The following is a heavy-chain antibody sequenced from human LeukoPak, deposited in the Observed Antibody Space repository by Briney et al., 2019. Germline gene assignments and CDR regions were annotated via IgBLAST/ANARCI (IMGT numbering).Heavy chain of an antibody. D-gene: IGHD3-22*01. V-gene: IGHV1-69*01. CDR1: GGTFSSYA. CDR2: IIPIFGTA. Sequence: GSSVKVSCKASGGTFSSYAISWVRQAPGQGLEWMGGIIPIFGTANYAQEFQGRVTITADESTSTAYMELSSLRSEDTAVYYCARGTYSSGYQLDYWGQGTLVTVSS. J-gene: IGHJ4*02. CDR3: ARGTYSSGYQLDY.